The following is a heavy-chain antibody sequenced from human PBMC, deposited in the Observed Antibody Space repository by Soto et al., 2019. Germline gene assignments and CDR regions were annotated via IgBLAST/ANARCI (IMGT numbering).Heavy chain of an antibody. D-gene: IGHD3-22*01. CDR2: IYHSGST. CDR3: ASQHYYDSSGYYVVY. V-gene: IGHV4-30-2*01. CDR1: GGSISSGWYS. Sequence: SETLFLTCAFSGGSISSGWYSRSWIRPPPGKGLEWIGYIYHSGSTYYNPSLKSRVTISVDRSKNQFSLKLSSVTAADTAVYYCASQHYYDSSGYYVVYWGQGTLVTVSS. J-gene: IGHJ4*02.